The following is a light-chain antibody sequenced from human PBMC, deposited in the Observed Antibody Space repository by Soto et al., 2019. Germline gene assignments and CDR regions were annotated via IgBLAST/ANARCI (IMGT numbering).Light chain of an antibody. CDR2: EVS. V-gene: IGLV2-14*01. Sequence: QSALTQPASVSGSPGQSITISCTGTSSDVGGYNYVSWFQQHPGRAPKLMIYEVSARPSGVSNRFSGSKSGNTASLTISGLQAEDEADYYCSSYTSGSPYVFGTGTRSPS. CDR3: SSYTSGSPYV. CDR1: SSDVGGYNY. J-gene: IGLJ1*01.